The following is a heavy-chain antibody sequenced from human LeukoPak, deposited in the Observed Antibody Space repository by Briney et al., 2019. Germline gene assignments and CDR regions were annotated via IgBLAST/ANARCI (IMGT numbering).Heavy chain of an antibody. CDR2: ISGSGGST. Sequence: PGGSLRLSCAASGFTFSSYAMGWVRQAPGKGLEWVSAISGSGGSTHYADSVKGRFTIPRDNSKNTLYLQMNSLRAEDTAVYYCAKNWVASSWFNWFDPWGQGTLVTVSS. J-gene: IGHJ5*02. D-gene: IGHD6-13*01. CDR1: GFTFSSYA. CDR3: AKNWVASSWFNWFDP. V-gene: IGHV3-23*01.